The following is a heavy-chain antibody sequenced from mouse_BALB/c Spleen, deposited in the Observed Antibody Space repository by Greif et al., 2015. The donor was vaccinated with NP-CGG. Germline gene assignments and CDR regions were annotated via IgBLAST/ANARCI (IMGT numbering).Heavy chain of an antibody. J-gene: IGHJ3*01. V-gene: IGHV2-2*02. CDR3: GRREYGNCVWFAY. CDR1: GFSLTSYG. D-gene: IGHD2-10*02. CDR2: IWSGGST. Sequence: VKLMESGPGLVQPSQSLSITCTVSGFSLTSYGVHWVRQSPGKGLEWLGVIWSGGSTDYNAAFISRLSISKDNSKSQVFFKKNSLQANDTAIYYCGRREYGNCVWFAYWGQGTLVTVSA.